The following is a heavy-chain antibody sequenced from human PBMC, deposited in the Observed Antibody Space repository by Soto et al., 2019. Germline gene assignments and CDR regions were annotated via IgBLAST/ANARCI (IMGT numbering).Heavy chain of an antibody. D-gene: IGHD3-22*01. CDR2: IYYSGST. CDR1: GGSISSYY. V-gene: IGHV4-59*01. J-gene: IGHJ6*02. Sequence: QVQLQESGPGLVKPSETLSLTCTVSGGSISSYYWSWIRQPPGKGLEWIEYIYYSGSTNYNPSLRSRVTISVDTSKNQFSLKLSSVTAADTAVYYCAGYYYYSSGYYFRRSYYYYYGMDVWGQGTTVTVSS. CDR3: AGYYYYSSGYYFRRSYYYYYGMDV.